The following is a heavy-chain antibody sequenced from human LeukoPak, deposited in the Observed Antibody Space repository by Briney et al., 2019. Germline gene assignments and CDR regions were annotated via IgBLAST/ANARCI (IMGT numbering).Heavy chain of an antibody. V-gene: IGHV3-7*01. CDR3: ARALVVITTNWFDP. J-gene: IGHJ5*02. Sequence: GGSLRLSCAASGFTFSNYWMTWVRQAPGKGLEWVAHINQDGSEEHYMDSVKARFTISRDNAKNSLYLQMNSLRAEDTAVYYCARALVVITTNWFDPWGQGTLVTVSS. CDR2: INQDGSEE. CDR1: GFTFSNYW. D-gene: IGHD3-22*01.